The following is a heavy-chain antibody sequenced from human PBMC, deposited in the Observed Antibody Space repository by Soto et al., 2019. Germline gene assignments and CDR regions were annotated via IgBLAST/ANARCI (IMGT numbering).Heavy chain of an antibody. J-gene: IGHJ6*03. Sequence: ASVKVSCKASGYTFTSYAMHWVRQAPGQRLEWMGWINAGNGNTKYSQKFQGRVTITRDTSASTAYMELSSLRSEDTAVYYCEXKGGTDYYYYYMDVWGKGTTVTVSS. CDR1: GYTFTSYA. D-gene: IGHD1-1*01. V-gene: IGHV1-3*01. CDR3: EXKGGTDYYYYYMDV. CDR2: INAGNGNT.